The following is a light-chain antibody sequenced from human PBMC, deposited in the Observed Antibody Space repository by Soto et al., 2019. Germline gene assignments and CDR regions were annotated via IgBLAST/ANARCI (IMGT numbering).Light chain of an antibody. Sequence: QSVLTQPPSASGTPGQRVTISCSGSRSNIGSNTVNWYQQLPGSAPKLLIYSNNQRPSGVPYRFSGSKSGTSASLAISGLRSEDEADYYCAAWDDSLNGFYVFGTGTKLTVL. J-gene: IGLJ1*01. CDR1: RSNIGSNT. CDR3: AAWDDSLNGFYV. CDR2: SNN. V-gene: IGLV1-44*01.